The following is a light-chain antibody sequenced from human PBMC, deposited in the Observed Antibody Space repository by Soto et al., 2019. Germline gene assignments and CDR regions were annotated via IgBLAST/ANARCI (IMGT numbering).Light chain of an antibody. J-gene: IGKJ1*01. Sequence: DIQLTQSPSTLPASVGDRVTITCRASQSVDNWLAWFQQKPGKAPKVLIHRASSLDSGAPSRFSGSGWGTEFTLTLTSLQPDDFATYYCQHYSASSPWTFGQGTKVEIK. CDR3: QHYSASSPWT. CDR2: RAS. CDR1: QSVDNW. V-gene: IGKV1-5*03.